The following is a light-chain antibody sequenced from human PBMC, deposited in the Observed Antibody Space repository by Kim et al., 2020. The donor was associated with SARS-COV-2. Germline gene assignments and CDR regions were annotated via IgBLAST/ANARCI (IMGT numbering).Light chain of an antibody. V-gene: IGLV3-1*01. Sequence: PGKTASITCYGDKLGDKYACWYQQKPGQSPVLVIYKDSKRPSGIPERFSGSNSGNTATLTISGNQAMDEANYYWQAWHCLPEDVVFWAGAQLTVL. CDR3: QAWHCLPEDVV. J-gene: IGLJ2*01. CDR1: KLGDKY. CDR2: KDS.